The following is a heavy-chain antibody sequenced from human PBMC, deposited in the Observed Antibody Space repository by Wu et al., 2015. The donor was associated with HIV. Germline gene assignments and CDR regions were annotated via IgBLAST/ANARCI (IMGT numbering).Heavy chain of an antibody. CDR2: IIPIFGTT. D-gene: IGHD2-15*01. Sequence: QVQLVQSGAEMKKPGSSVKVSCKASGDTLSTYAVSWVRQAPGQGLEWMGRIIPIFGTTDYAQSFQGRLTITAGESTNTVYMELSSLRPDDTAVYYCARNVVGSIGGGYTYYGMDVWGQGTTVTVSS. CDR3: ARNVVGSIGGGYTYYGMDV. J-gene: IGHJ6*02. CDR1: GDTLSTYA. V-gene: IGHV1-69*13.